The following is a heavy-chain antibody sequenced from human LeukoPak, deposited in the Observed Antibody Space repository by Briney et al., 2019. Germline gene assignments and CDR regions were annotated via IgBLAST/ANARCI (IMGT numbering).Heavy chain of an antibody. CDR2: IYYSVNT. V-gene: IGHV4-39*01. Sequence: SETLSLTCTVSGGPISSSSYYWGWIRQPPGKGLEWIGSIYYSVNTYYNPSLKSRITISVDTSKNQFSLKLSSVTAADTAVYYCASGASETDYWGQGTLVTVSS. CDR1: GGPISSSSYY. D-gene: IGHD1-14*01. CDR3: ASGASETDY. J-gene: IGHJ4*02.